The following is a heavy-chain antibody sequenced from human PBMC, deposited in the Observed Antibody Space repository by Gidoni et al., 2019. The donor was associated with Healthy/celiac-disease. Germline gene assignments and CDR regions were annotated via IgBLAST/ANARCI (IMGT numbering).Heavy chain of an antibody. CDR1: GFPFSSYG. CDR2: ISYDGSNK. J-gene: IGHJ4*02. CDR3: AKGRWVSTVVNPFDY. Sequence: QVQLVESGGGVVQPGRSLRLSCAASGFPFSSYGMPWVRQAPGKGLEWVAVISYDGSNKYYADSVKGRFTISRDNSKNTLYLQMNSLRAEDTAVYYCAKGRWVSTVVNPFDYWGQGTLVTVSS. V-gene: IGHV3-30*18. D-gene: IGHD4-17*01.